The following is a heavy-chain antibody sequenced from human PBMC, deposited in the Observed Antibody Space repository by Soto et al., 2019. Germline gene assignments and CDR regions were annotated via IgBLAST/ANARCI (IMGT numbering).Heavy chain of an antibody. Sequence: ASVKVSCKASGYTFTSYGISWVRQAPGQGLEWVGWISAYNGNTNYAQKLQGRVTMTTDTSTSTAYMELRSLRSDDTAVYYCARGTGGFGELYYYYGMDVWGQGTTVTVSS. CDR1: GYTFTSYG. D-gene: IGHD3-10*01. CDR3: ARGTGGFGELYYYYGMDV. CDR2: ISAYNGNT. V-gene: IGHV1-18*04. J-gene: IGHJ6*02.